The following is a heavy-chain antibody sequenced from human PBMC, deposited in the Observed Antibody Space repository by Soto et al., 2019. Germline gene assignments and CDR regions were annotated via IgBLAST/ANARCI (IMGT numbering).Heavy chain of an antibody. V-gene: IGHV4-39*01. J-gene: IGHJ6*02. D-gene: IGHD6-19*01. CDR2: TYYSGST. CDR1: GGSISSSSYY. CDR3: ARQGTGYSSGWSLYYYYYGMDV. Sequence: ASETLSLTCTVSGGSISSSSYYWGWIRQPPGKGLEWIGSTYYSGSTYYNPSLKSRVTISVDTSKNQFSLKLSSVTAADTAVYYCARQGTGYSSGWSLYYYYYGMDVWGQGTTVTVSS.